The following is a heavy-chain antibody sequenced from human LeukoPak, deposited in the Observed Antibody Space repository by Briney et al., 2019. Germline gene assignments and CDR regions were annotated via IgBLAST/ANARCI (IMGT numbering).Heavy chain of an antibody. D-gene: IGHD3-9*01. V-gene: IGHV1-8*01. CDR1: GYTFTSYD. CDR2: MNPNSGNT. J-gene: IGHJ4*02. Sequence: ASVKVSCKASGYTFTSYDINWVRQATGQGLEWMGWMNPNSGNTGYSQKLQGRIIMTRNSSISTAYMELSSLRSEDTAVYYCAKEAHDILITGHFDSWGQGTLVTVSS. CDR3: AKEAHDILITGHFDS.